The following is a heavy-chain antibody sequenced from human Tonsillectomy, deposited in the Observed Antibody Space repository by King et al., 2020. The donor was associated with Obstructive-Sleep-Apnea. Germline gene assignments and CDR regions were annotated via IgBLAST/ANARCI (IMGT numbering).Heavy chain of an antibody. CDR1: GGSISNYC. Sequence: PLQESGPGLVKPSEPLSLTCTVSGGSISNYCWSWIRQSPGKELEWIGYIFSSGSTDYNPSLKSRVTMSVDTPKNQFSLRLSSVTAADTAVYYCARLSDYDSPPDWFDPWGQGILVTVSS. V-gene: IGHV4-59*08. CDR2: IFSSGST. CDR3: ARLSDYDSPPDWFDP. D-gene: IGHD3-22*01. J-gene: IGHJ5*02.